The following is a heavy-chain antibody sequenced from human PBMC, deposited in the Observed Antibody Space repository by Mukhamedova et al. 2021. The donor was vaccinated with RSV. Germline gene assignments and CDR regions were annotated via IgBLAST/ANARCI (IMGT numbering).Heavy chain of an antibody. Sequence: GKISHSGVTKYNPSLKSRVTLALDTSRHQFYLSLSSVTAAATAVYYCARLRDWGSYFDSCGQGSLVAVSS. CDR3: ARLRDWGSYFDS. D-gene: IGHD3-16*01. J-gene: IGHJ4*02. V-gene: IGHV4-34*01. CDR2: ISHSGVT.